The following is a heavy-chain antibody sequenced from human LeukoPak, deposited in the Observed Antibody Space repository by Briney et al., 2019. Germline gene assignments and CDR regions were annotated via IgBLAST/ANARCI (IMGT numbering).Heavy chain of an antibody. CDR3: AGEVAVHHPAFGD. CDR2: IVPMFGIA. CDR1: GDTFQTYS. Sequence: SVKVSCKSSGDTFQTYSISWVRQAPGQGLEWMGDIVPMFGIANYAQRFQDRVTMTADSSTNTAYLEVRSLKFEDTAVYYCAGEVAVHHPAFGDWGQGTLVIVSS. D-gene: IGHD3-10*01. J-gene: IGHJ4*02. V-gene: IGHV1-69*10.